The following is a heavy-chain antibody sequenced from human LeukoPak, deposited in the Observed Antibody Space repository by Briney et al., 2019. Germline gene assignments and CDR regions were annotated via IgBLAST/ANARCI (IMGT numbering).Heavy chain of an antibody. J-gene: IGHJ4*02. V-gene: IGHV4-34*01. CDR2: INHSRST. CDR1: GGSFSGYY. Sequence: SETLSLTCAVYGGSFSGYYWSWIRQPPGKGLEWIGEINHSRSTNYNPSLKSRVTISVDTSKNQFSLKLSSVTAADTAVYYCARVFLGYCSSTSCYNRWYFDYWGQGTLVTVSS. D-gene: IGHD2-2*02. CDR3: ARVFLGYCSSTSCYNRWYFDY.